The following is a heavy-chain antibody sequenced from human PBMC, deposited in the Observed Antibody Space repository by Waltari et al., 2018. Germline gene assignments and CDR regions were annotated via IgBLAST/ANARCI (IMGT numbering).Heavy chain of an antibody. CDR1: GDTFSSYA. CDR2: IIPSFGSA. D-gene: IGHD4-17*01. J-gene: IGHJ4*02. CDR3: ARAHDHYGDYAY. Sequence: QVQLVQSGAEVKSPGSSVKVSCKASGDTFSSYAISWVRQAPGQGLEWMGGIIPSFGSANYAQKFQGRVTITADESTSTAYMELSSLRSEDTAVYYCARAHDHYGDYAYWGQGTLVTVSS. V-gene: IGHV1-69*12.